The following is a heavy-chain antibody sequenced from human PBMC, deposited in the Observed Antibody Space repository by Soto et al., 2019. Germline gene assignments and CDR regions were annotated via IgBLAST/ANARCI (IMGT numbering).Heavy chain of an antibody. D-gene: IGHD6-19*01. Sequence: SETLSLTCAVYGGSFSGYYWSWIRQPPGKGLEWIGEINHSGSTNYNPSLKSRVTISVDTSKNQFSLKLSSVTAADTAVYYCARVRISSGWYEFIDYRGQGTLVTVSS. J-gene: IGHJ4*02. CDR1: GGSFSGYY. V-gene: IGHV4-34*01. CDR2: INHSGST. CDR3: ARVRISSGWYEFIDY.